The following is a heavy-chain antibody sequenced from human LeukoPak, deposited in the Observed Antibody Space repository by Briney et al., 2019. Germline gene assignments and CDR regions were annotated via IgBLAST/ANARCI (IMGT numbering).Heavy chain of an antibody. CDR2: IIPIFGTA. CDR3: ATAAGTGTYYFDY. D-gene: IGHD6-13*01. Sequence: SVKVPCKTSGYAFSTYAINWVRQAPGQGLEWMGGIIPIFGTANYAQKFQGRVTITADESTSTAYMELSSLRSEDTAVYYCATAAGTGTYYFDYWGQGTLVTVSS. V-gene: IGHV1-69*13. J-gene: IGHJ4*02. CDR1: GYAFSTYA.